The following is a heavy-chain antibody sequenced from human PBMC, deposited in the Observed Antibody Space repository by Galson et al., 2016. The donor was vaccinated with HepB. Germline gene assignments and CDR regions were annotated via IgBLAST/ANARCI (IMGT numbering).Heavy chain of an antibody. CDR2: ISTGGTT. CDR3: AKHVGGATRAAFDI. D-gene: IGHD1-26*01. Sequence: SLRLSCADSGFTVSDNYMSWVRQAPGKGLEWVSVISTGGTTDYADSVKARFIMSRDNSKSTVYLQINSLRAEDTAMYYCAKHVGGATRAAFDIWGQGTMVTVSS. CDR1: GFTVSDNY. J-gene: IGHJ3*02. V-gene: IGHV3-66*04.